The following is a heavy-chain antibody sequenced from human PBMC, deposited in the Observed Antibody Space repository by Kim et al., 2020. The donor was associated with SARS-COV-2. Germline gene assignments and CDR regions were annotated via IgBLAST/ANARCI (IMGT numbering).Heavy chain of an antibody. Sequence: ASVKVSCKASGYTFTGYYMHWVRQAPGQGLEWMGRINPNSGGTNYAQKFQGRVTMTRDTSISTAYMELSRLRSDDTAVYYCARGRLRLVPDAFDIWGQGTMVTVSS. J-gene: IGHJ3*02. CDR1: GYTFTGYY. CDR3: ARGRLRLVPDAFDI. D-gene: IGHD4-17*01. CDR2: INPNSGGT. V-gene: IGHV1-2*06.